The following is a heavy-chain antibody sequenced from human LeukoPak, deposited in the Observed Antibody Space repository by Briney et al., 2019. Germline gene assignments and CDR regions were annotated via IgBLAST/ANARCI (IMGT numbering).Heavy chain of an antibody. J-gene: IGHJ4*02. D-gene: IGHD2-2*01. CDR3: ARAPDVGCSSTSCYSFDY. CDR1: GGSISSGGYY. V-gene: IGHV4-31*03. Sequence: SGTLSLTCTVSGGSISSGGYYWSWIRQHPGKGLEWIVYIYYSGSTYYNPSLKSRVTISVDTSKIQFSLKLSSVTAADTAVCYCARAPDVGCSSTSCYSFDYWGQGTLVTVSS. CDR2: IYYSGST.